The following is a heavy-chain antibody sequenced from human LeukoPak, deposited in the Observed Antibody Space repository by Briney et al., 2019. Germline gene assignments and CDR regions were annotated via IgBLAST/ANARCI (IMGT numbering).Heavy chain of an antibody. D-gene: IGHD4-17*01. CDR2: MNPNSGNT. CDR1: GYTFTSYD. J-gene: IGHJ4*02. Sequence: GASVKVSCKASGYTFTSYDINWVRQATGQGLEWMGWMNPNSGNTGYAQKFQGRVTITRNTSISTAYMELSSLRSEDTAVYYCASSSYGDLPFDYWGQGTQVTVSS. V-gene: IGHV1-8*03. CDR3: ASSSYGDLPFDY.